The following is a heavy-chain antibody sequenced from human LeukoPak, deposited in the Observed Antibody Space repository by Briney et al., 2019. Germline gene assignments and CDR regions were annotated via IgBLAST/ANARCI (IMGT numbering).Heavy chain of an antibody. D-gene: IGHD1-26*01. CDR2: IYYSGRT. V-gene: IGHV4-39*01. J-gene: IGHJ5*02. CDR3: ARHEYSGSYYGLSWFDP. CDR1: GGSISSSGYY. Sequence: PSETLSLTCTVSGGSISSSGYYWGWIRQPPGKGLEWIASIYYSGRTYYNPSLKSRVTLSVDTSKNQLSLKLSSLTAADTAVYYCARHEYSGSYYGLSWFDPWGQGTLVTVSS.